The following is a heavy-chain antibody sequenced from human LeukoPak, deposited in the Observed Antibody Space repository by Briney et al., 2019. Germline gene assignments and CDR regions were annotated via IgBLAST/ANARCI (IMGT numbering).Heavy chain of an antibody. CDR3: ARRNGFDI. CDR1: RGSISGDH. Sequence: SETLSLTCTVSRGSISGDHWNWIRQPPGKGLEWIGNIYYSGNTDYNPSLQSRVTISVDTSKNQFSLKFSAVTAADTAVYYCARRNGFDIWGQGTMVTVSS. CDR2: IYYSGNT. V-gene: IGHV4-59*08. J-gene: IGHJ3*02.